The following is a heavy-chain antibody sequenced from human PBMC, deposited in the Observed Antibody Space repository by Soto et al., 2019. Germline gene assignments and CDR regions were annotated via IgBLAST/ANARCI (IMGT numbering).Heavy chain of an antibody. V-gene: IGHV3-49*03. CDR1: GFTFGDYA. D-gene: IGHD3-3*01. CDR3: AKDSAGFWSGYYHH. Sequence: PGGSLRLSCTASGFTFGDYAMSWFRQAPGKGLEWVGFIRSKAYGGTTEYAASVKGRFTISRDDSKSIAYLQMNSLRAEDTALYYCAKDSAGFWSGYYHHWGQGTLVTVSS. CDR2: IRSKAYGGTT. J-gene: IGHJ5*02.